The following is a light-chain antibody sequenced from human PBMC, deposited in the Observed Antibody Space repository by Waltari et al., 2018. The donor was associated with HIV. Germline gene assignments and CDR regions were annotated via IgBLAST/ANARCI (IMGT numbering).Light chain of an antibody. CDR1: ELAKQY. Sequence: SYELTQPPSVSVSPGQTASITCSGTELAKQYVYWYRQKAGQAPFVIMSKDKERPPGIPDRLSGSNSGTTATLTISPVQSEDEAQYYCQSADSTGLYWVFGGGTKLTVL. CDR3: QSADSTGLYWV. V-gene: IGLV3-25*03. CDR2: KDK. J-gene: IGLJ3*02.